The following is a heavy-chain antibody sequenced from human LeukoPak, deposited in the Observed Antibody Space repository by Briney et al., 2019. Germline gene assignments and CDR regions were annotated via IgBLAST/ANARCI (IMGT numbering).Heavy chain of an antibody. V-gene: IGHV4-59*01. Sequence: SETLSLTCTVSGGSFSDYYWTWVRQPPGRGLEWIGYSGSANYNSSFKSRVTISIDTSKRHFSLTLSSVTAADTAVYYCARTRRLYYGSGKNLTPWPAGLDGWGQGTTVIVS. D-gene: IGHD3-10*01. CDR1: GGSFSDYY. CDR2: SGSA. CDR3: ARTRRLYYGSGKNLTPWPAGLDG. J-gene: IGHJ6*02.